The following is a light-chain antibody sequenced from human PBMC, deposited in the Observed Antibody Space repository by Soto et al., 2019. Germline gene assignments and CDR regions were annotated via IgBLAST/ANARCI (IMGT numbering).Light chain of an antibody. CDR1: SSNIGAGYD. CDR3: QSYDSSLSVGV. Sequence: QSVLTQPPSVSGAPGQRVTISCTGSSSNIGAGYDVHWYQQLPGTAPKLLIYGNSTRPSGVPDRFSGSKSGTSASLAITGLQAEDEADYYCQSYDSSLSVGVFGGGTQLTVL. CDR2: GNS. J-gene: IGLJ3*02. V-gene: IGLV1-40*01.